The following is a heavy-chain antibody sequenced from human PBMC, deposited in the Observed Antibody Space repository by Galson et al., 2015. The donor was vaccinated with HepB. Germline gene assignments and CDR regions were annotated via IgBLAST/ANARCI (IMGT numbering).Heavy chain of an antibody. Sequence: SVKVSCKASGYTFTGYYMHWVRQAPGQGLEWMGRNNPNSGGTNYAQKFQGRVTMTRDTSISTAYMELSRLRSDDTAVYYGARGGVAARPRYYYYMDVWVKGTTVTVSS. CDR3: ARGGVAARPRYYYYMDV. D-gene: IGHD6-6*01. V-gene: IGHV1-2*06. J-gene: IGHJ6*03. CDR1: GYTFTGYY. CDR2: NNPNSGGT.